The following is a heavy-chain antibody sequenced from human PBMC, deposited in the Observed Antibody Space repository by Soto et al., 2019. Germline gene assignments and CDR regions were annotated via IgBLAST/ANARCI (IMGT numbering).Heavy chain of an antibody. CDR1: GYTFTGHY. Sequence: QVQLVQSGAEVKESGASVKVSCKASGYTFTGHYINWVRQAPGQGFEWVGEIGPKNGDTRYAQKFQGRVAITKDSSITTVYLELSNLSPDDTAVYYCGRGRRGELVVFYWGQGTLVTV. CDR2: IGPKNGDT. V-gene: IGHV1-2*02. D-gene: IGHD1-7*01. CDR3: GRGRRGELVVFY. J-gene: IGHJ4*02.